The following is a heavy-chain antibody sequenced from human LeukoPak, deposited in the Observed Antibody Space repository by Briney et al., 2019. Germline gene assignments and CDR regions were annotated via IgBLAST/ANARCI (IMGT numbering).Heavy chain of an antibody. J-gene: IGHJ4*02. V-gene: IGHV3-30*18. CDR3: AKTSGSGGYKYFDY. D-gene: IGHD5-24*01. CDR2: ISYDGSNK. CDR1: GFTFSSYG. Sequence: GGSLRLSCAASGFTFSSYGMHWVRQAPGMGLEWVAVISYDGSNKYYADSVKGRFTISRDNSKNTLYLQMNSLRAEDTAVYYCAKTSGSGGYKYFDYWGQGTLVTVSS.